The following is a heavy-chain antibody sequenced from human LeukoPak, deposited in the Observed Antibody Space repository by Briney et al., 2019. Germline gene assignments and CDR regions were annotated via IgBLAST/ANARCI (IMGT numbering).Heavy chain of an antibody. CDR2: ISYIGHT. CDR3: ARDLVTVTKGFDI. D-gene: IGHD4-17*01. CDR1: ADSFSSHY. Sequence: SETLSLTCAVSADSFSSHYWTWIRQPPGKGLEWTGYISYIGHTNYNPSLKSRVTISIDTSKNQFSLKLSSVTAADTAVYYCARDLVTVTKGFDIWGQGTMGSVSS. J-gene: IGHJ3*02. V-gene: IGHV4-59*11.